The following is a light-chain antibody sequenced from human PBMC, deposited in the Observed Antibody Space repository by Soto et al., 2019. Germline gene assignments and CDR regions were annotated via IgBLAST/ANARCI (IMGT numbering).Light chain of an antibody. Sequence: QSVLTQPASVSGSPGQSLTISCTGTNSDVGGYDHVSWYQQHPGKAPTLIIYDVTVRPSGISRRFSGSKSDNTASLAVSGLQPEDEADYYCSSYTNKDTLLFGGGTKLTVL. V-gene: IGLV2-14*03. CDR2: DVT. CDR3: SSYTNKDTLL. J-gene: IGLJ3*02. CDR1: NSDVGGYDH.